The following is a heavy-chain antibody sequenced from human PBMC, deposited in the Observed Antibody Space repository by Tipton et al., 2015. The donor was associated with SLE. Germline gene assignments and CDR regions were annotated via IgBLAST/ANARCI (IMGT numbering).Heavy chain of an antibody. CDR1: GYTFTDYY. V-gene: IGHV1-2*02. D-gene: IGHD3-16*02. J-gene: IGHJ3*02. CDR3: ATVSFRTYPRAFDI. Sequence: QVQLVQSGAEVKKPGASLKVSCKASGYTFTDYYVHWVRQAPGQGLEWMGWINPNSGGTNFAQKFQGRVTMTRDTSISTAYMELRRLTSDDTAVYYCATVSFRTYPRAFDIWGQGTMVTVSS. CDR2: INPNSGGT.